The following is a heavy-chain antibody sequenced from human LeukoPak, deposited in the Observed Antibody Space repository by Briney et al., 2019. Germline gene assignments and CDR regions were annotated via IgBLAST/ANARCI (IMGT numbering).Heavy chain of an antibody. CDR3: AKDVSSSGWFYYFDY. J-gene: IGHJ4*02. D-gene: IGHD6-19*01. Sequence: GGSLRLSCAASGFTFSSYAMSWVRQAPGKGLEWVSGISGTGGSTYYADSGKGRFTISRDNSKKTLYLQMNSLRAEDTAVYYCAKDVSSSGWFYYFDYWGQGTLVTVSS. CDR2: ISGTGGST. V-gene: IGHV3-23*01. CDR1: GFTFSSYA.